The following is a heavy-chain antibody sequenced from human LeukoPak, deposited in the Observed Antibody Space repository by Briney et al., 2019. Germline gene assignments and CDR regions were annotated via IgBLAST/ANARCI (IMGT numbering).Heavy chain of an antibody. Sequence: ASVKVSCKVSGYTLTELSMHWVRQAPGKGLEWMGGFDPEDGETIYAQKLQGRVTMTTDTSTSTAYMELRSLRSDDTAVYYCARGDYYGSGTYYKKTVDYWGQGTLVTVSS. J-gene: IGHJ4*02. D-gene: IGHD3-10*01. CDR3: ARGDYYGSGTYYKKTVDY. CDR2: FDPEDGET. V-gene: IGHV1-24*01. CDR1: GYTLTELS.